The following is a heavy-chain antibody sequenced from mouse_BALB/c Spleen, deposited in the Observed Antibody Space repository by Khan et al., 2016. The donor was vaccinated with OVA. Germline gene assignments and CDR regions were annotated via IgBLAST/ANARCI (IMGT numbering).Heavy chain of an antibody. D-gene: IGHD2-14*01. CDR1: GFSLSRYN. Sequence: QVQLKESGPGLVAPSQSLSITCTVSGFSLSRYNIHWVRQPPGKGLEWLGMIWGGGGTDYNSTLKSRLSISKDNSKSQVFLKMNSLQTDDTAMYYCANDYYRYDGYYAVDYWGQGTSVTVSS. CDR2: IWGGGGT. J-gene: IGHJ4*01. CDR3: ANDYYRYDGYYAVDY. V-gene: IGHV2-6-4*01.